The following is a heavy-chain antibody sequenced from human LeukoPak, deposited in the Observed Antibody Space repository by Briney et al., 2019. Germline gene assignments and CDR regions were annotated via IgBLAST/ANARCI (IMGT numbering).Heavy chain of an antibody. Sequence: GGSLRLSCAASGFTFSSYSMSWVRQAPGKGLEWVSSISSSSTYIYYADSVKGRFTISRDNAKNSLYLRINSLRAEDTALYYCARVTDYYHSLIDYWGQGTLVSVSS. CDR3: ARVTDYYHSLIDY. J-gene: IGHJ4*02. D-gene: IGHD3-10*01. CDR2: ISSSSTYI. CDR1: GFTFSSYS. V-gene: IGHV3-21*01.